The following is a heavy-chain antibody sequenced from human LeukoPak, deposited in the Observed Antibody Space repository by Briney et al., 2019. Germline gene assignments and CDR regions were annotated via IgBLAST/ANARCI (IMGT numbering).Heavy chain of an antibody. CDR1: GFTFSSFN. Sequence: GGSLRLSCAASGFTFSSFNMHWVRQPTGQGLEWVSTIGTASDTYYPGSVEGRFTLSRDNAKNSLYLQMNSLTAGDTAVYYCARGPPRGKYYYMDVWGKGTTVTVSS. CDR2: IGTASDT. J-gene: IGHJ6*03. CDR3: ARGPPRGKYYYMDV. D-gene: IGHD1-1*01. V-gene: IGHV3-13*01.